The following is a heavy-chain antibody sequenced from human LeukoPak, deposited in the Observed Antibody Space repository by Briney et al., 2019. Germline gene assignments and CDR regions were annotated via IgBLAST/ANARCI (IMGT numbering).Heavy chain of an antibody. CDR1: GGSISSGSYY. Sequence: PSLTLSLTCTVSGGSISSGSYYWSWIRQPAGKGLEWIGRIYTSGSTNYNPSLKSRVTISVDTSKNQFSLKLSSVTAADTAVYYCARDSGSLDAFDIWGQGTMVTVSS. CDR2: IYTSGST. D-gene: IGHD1-26*01. J-gene: IGHJ3*02. CDR3: ARDSGSLDAFDI. V-gene: IGHV4-61*02.